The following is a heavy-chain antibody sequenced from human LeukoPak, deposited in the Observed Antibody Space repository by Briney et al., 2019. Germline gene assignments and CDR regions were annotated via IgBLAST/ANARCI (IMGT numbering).Heavy chain of an antibody. V-gene: IGHV4-39*07. J-gene: IGHJ5*02. CDR3: AKGSRFMEWLFNNWFDP. D-gene: IGHD3-3*01. CDR2: IYYSGST. Sequence: SETLSLTCTVSGGSISSSSYYWGWIRQPPGRGLEWIGSIYYSGSTYYNPSLKSRVTISVDTSKNQFSLKLSSVTAADTAVYYCAKGSRFMEWLFNNWFDPWGQGTLVTVSS. CDR1: GGSISSSSYY.